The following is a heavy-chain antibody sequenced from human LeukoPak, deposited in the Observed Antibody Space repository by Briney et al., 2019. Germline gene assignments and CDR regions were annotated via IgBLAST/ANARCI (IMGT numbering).Heavy chain of an antibody. D-gene: IGHD2-15*01. Sequence: GGSLRLSCVASGFTFSSFPMHWVRQAPGKGLEWVAVISNDEKNKYYADSVKGRFTISRDNAKNSLYLQMNSLRAEDTAVYYCARDLYCSGGSCYRPDYYYYGMDVWGQGTTVTVSS. V-gene: IGHV3-30*07. CDR3: ARDLYCSGGSCYRPDYYYYGMDV. CDR2: ISNDEKNK. J-gene: IGHJ6*02. CDR1: GFTFSSFP.